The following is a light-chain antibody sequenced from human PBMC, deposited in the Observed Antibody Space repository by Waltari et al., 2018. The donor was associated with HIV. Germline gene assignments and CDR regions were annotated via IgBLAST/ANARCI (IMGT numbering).Light chain of an antibody. Sequence: QSVLTQPPSVSGAPGQRVNISCTGSSSNIGAGYDVHWYQNLPGTAPKLHIYGNTNRPSRVPDRFSGSKSGTSASLAITGRQAEYEADYYCQSYDSSLSGVVFGVGTKLTVL. CDR2: GNT. CDR3: QSYDSSLSGVV. V-gene: IGLV1-40*01. J-gene: IGLJ2*01. CDR1: SSNIGAGYD.